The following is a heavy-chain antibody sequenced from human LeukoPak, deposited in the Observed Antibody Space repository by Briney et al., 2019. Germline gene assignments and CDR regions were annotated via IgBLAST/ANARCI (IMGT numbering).Heavy chain of an antibody. D-gene: IGHD2-2*01. CDR2: INAHNGNT. V-gene: IGHV1-18*01. CDR3: AREGYCRSTSCFDP. CDR1: GYTFTGYG. J-gene: IGHJ5*02. Sequence: ASVKVSCKASGYTFTGYGISWVRQAPGQGLEWMGWINAHNGNTNYAEKLQGRVTMTTDTSTSTAYMELRSLRSDDTAVYYCAREGYCRSTSCFDPWGQGTLVTVSS.